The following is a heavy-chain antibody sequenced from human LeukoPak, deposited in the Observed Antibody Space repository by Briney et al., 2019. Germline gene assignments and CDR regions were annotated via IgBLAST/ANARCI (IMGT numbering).Heavy chain of an antibody. D-gene: IGHD5-12*01. V-gene: IGHV1-69*13. CDR1: GFSFTRYA. Sequence: ASVKVSCKASGFSFTRYAISWVRQAPGQGLEWMGGIIPIFGTANYAQKFQGRVTITADESTSTAYMELSSLRSEDTAVYYCARETRYSGYDCLDYWGQGTLVTVSS. CDR2: IIPIFGTA. J-gene: IGHJ4*02. CDR3: ARETRYSGYDCLDY.